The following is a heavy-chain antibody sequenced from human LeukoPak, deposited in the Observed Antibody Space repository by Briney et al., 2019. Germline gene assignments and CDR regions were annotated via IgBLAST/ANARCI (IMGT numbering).Heavy chain of an antibody. V-gene: IGHV4-59*12. D-gene: IGHD3-22*01. CDR2: IYYSGST. CDR3: ARDIVYDSSGYADAFDI. CDR1: GGSISSYY. Sequence: SETLSLTCTVSGGSISSYYWSWIRQPPGKGLEWIGYIYYSGSTNYNPSLKSRVTMSVDTSKNQFSLKLSSVTAADTAVYYCARDIVYDSSGYADAFDIWGQGTMVTVSS. J-gene: IGHJ3*02.